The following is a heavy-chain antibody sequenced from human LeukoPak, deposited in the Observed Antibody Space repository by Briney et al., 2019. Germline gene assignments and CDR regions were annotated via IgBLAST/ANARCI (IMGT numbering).Heavy chain of an antibody. D-gene: IGHD3-10*01. CDR2: IYYSGRT. J-gene: IGHJ4*02. CDR3: ARHRFGELDY. CDR1: GGAISSYY. V-gene: IGHV4-59*01. Sequence: PSETLSLTFTGSGGAISSYYWGWIRQPPGKGLEWIGDIYYSGRTNYNPSVKSRVTISLDTSKNQFSLKLRSVTAADTAVYYCARHRFGELDYWGQGTLVTVSS.